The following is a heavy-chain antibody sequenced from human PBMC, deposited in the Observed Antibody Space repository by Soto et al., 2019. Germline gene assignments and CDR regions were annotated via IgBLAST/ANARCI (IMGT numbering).Heavy chain of an antibody. CDR2: IYETGST. J-gene: IGHJ6*02. V-gene: IGHV4-59*08. CDR1: SDTTSTHT. D-gene: IGHD3-10*01. CDR3: VRQGIRPLHGLVDV. Sequence: SETLSLTCTVSSDTTSTHTWGWIRQTPGKGLEWIGYIYETGSTSYNPSLNSRVTISLDRSTKQLSLKLSSATAADTAMYHCVRQGIRPLHGLVDVWGRGTTVT.